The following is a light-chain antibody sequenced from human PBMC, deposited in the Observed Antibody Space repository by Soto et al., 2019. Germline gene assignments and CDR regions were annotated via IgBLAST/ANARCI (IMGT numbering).Light chain of an antibody. J-gene: IGLJ1*01. V-gene: IGLV2-23*01. CDR2: EGT. CDR3: CSYVGSSTYV. CDR1: SIDVGTYNL. Sequence: VLTQPASVSGSPGQSITISFTGTSIDVGTYNLVSWYQQHPGKAPKLMVYEGTKRPSGVSNRFSGSKSGNTASLTISGLQAEDEDDYYCCSYVGSSTYVFRTGTKVT.